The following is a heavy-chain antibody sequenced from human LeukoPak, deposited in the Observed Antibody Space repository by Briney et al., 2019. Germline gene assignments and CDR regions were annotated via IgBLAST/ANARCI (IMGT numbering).Heavy chain of an antibody. J-gene: IGHJ4*02. D-gene: IGHD4-11*01. CDR1: GDSIGSSNW. CDR2: IYHSGST. Sequence: PSETLSLTCAVSGDSIGSSNWWSWVRQPPGKGLEWIGHIYHSGSTHYNPSLQSRVTMSVDKSKNQFSLRLISVIAADTAVYYCARQGPLTTAVTTRTNPFDYWGQGTLVTVSS. V-gene: IGHV4-4*02. CDR3: ARQGPLTTAVTTRTNPFDY.